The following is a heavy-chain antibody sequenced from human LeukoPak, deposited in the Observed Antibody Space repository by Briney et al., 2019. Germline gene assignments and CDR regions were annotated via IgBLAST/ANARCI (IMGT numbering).Heavy chain of an antibody. CDR1: GFTFSSYS. D-gene: IGHD4-23*01. Sequence: AGGSLRLSCAASGFTFSSYSMNWVRQPPGKGLEWIGSIYYSGSTYYNPSLKSRVTISVDTSKNQFSLNLSSVTAADTAVYYCAREDYAGYSVYWGQGTLVTVSS. CDR3: AREDYAGYSVY. V-gene: IGHV4-39*07. CDR2: IYYSGST. J-gene: IGHJ4*02.